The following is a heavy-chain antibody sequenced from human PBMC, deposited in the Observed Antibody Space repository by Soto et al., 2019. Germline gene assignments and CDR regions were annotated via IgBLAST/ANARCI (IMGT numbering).Heavy chain of an antibody. CDR2: INPNSGGT. Sequence: VASVKVSCKASGYTFTGYYMHWVRQAPGQGLEWMGWINPNSGGTNYAQKFQGRVTMTRDTSISTAYMELSRLRSDDTAVYYCAGWSLGHYYYGMDVWGQGTTVTV. D-gene: IGHD6-19*01. J-gene: IGHJ6*02. CDR1: GYTFTGYY. V-gene: IGHV1-2*02. CDR3: AGWSLGHYYYGMDV.